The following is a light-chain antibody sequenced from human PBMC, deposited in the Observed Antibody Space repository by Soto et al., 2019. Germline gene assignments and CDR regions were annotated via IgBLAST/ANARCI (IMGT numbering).Light chain of an antibody. V-gene: IGLV2-8*01. J-gene: IGLJ3*02. CDR1: SSDVGGYNY. Sequence: QSVLTQPPSASGSPGQSVTISCTGTSSDVGGYNYVSWYQQHPGKAPKLMIYEVSKRPSGVPDRFSGSKSGSTASLTVSGLQAEDEADYYCSSFAGSNPPWVFGGGTKLTVL. CDR2: EVS. CDR3: SSFAGSNPPWV.